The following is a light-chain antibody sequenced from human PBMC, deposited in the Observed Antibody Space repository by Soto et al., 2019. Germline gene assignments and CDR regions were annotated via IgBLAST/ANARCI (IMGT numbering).Light chain of an antibody. CDR1: QTISNW. V-gene: IGKV1-5*03. CDR2: KAS. J-gene: IGKJ2*03. CDR3: QHYNSYPFS. Sequence: DLQMTQSPSTLSASAGDRVTITCRASQTISNWLAWYQQKPGKAPNLLIYKASRLESGVPSRFSGSGSGTEFTLTISSLQPDDFATYYCQHYNSYPFSFGQGTKLEIK.